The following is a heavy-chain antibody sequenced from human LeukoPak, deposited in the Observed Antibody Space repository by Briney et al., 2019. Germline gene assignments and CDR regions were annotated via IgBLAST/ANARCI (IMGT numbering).Heavy chain of an antibody. CDR3: ARAGRGTSSWGY. V-gene: IGHV1-69*04. D-gene: IGHD2-2*01. CDR2: IIPILGIA. Sequence: SVKVSCKASGGTFSSYAISWVRQAPGQGLEWMGRIIPILGIANYAQKFQGRVTITADKSTSTAYMELSSLRSEDTAVYYCARAGRGTSSWGYWGQGALVTVSS. CDR1: GGTFSSYA. J-gene: IGHJ4*02.